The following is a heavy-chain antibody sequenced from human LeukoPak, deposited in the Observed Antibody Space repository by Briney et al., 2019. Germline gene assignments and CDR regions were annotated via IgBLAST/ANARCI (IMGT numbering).Heavy chain of an antibody. CDR3: AETRSGSYFED. V-gene: IGHV4-59*01. J-gene: IGHJ4*02. CDR2: IYYTGST. D-gene: IGHD1-26*01. Sequence: PSETLSLTCTVSGGSISGYYWTWIRQPPGKGLEWIGYIYYTGSTNYNPSLKSRVTISVDTSKNQFSLNLSSVTAADTAVYYCAETRSGSYFEDWGQGTLVTVSS. CDR1: GGSISGYY.